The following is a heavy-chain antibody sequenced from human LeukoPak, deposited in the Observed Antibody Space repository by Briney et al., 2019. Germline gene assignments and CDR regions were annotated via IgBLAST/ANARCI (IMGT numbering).Heavy chain of an antibody. V-gene: IGHV4-39*07. Sequence: PSETLSLTCTVSGGSISSRTYYWGWIRQPPGKGLEWIGPIYYSGTTYYNPSLKSRVTISLDTSKNQFSLKLSSVTAADTAIYYCASRPMVRGTYYYYYMDVWGKGTTVTISS. CDR2: IYYSGTT. J-gene: IGHJ6*03. D-gene: IGHD3-10*01. CDR1: GGSISSRTYY. CDR3: ASRPMVRGTYYYYYMDV.